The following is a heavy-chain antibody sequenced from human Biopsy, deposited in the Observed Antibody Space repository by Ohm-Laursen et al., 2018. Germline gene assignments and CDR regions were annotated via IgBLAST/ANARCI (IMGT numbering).Heavy chain of an antibody. CDR2: IFYDGSNT. D-gene: IGHD5-18*01. CDR1: GFTFNNYG. V-gene: IGHV3-30*18. CDR3: AKGRYNYTPIGGFSMDV. J-gene: IGHJ6*02. Sequence: SSLRLSCAASGFTFNNYGMQWVRQAPGKGLEWVAFIFYDGSNTYYADSVKGRFTISRDNSRDTLYLQMSSLRAEDTAVYYCAKGRYNYTPIGGFSMDVWGQGTTVTVSS.